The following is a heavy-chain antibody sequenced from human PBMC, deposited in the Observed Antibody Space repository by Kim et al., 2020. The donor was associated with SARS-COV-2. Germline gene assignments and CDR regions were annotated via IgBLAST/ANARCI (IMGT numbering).Heavy chain of an antibody. CDR3: ARDREWMQHIDS. CDR2: IYYSGST. J-gene: IGHJ4*02. Sequence: SETLSLTCTVSGDSISSYYWSWIRQPPGKGLEWIGHIYYSGSTNYNPSLKSRVTISLDTSKNQFSLKLSSVTAADTTMYYCARDREWMQHIDSWGQGTLLTISS. D-gene: IGHD3-3*01. V-gene: IGHV4-59*13. CDR1: GDSISSYY.